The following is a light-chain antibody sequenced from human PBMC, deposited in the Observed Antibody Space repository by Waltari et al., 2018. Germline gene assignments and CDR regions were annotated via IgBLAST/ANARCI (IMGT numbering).Light chain of an antibody. V-gene: IGLV1-44*01. J-gene: IGLJ3*02. CDR1: SSNIGDNV. Sequence: QSVLTQPPSASGTPGQRVTISCSGSSSNIGDNVVNWYQQLPGKAPKLLIYRNEQRPSVVPDRVSASKSGTSASLAISGLQSEDEADYYCAAWDDRMNGHWVFGGGTKVTVL. CDR2: RNE. CDR3: AAWDDRMNGHWV.